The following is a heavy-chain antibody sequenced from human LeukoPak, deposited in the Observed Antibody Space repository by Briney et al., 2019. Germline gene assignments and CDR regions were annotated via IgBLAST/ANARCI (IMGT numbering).Heavy chain of an antibody. CDR2: IYYSGST. D-gene: IGHD4-17*01. CDR1: GGSISSYY. Sequence: SETLSLTCTVSGGSISSYYWSWIRQPPGKGLEWIGYIYYSGSTNYNPSLKSRVTISVDTSKNQFSLKLSSVTAADTAVYYCARSRLNYGTFDYWGQGTLVTVSS. J-gene: IGHJ4*02. V-gene: IGHV4-59*08. CDR3: ARSRLNYGTFDY.